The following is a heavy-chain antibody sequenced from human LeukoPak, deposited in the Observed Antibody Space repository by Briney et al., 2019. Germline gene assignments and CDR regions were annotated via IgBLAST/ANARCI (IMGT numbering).Heavy chain of an antibody. Sequence: GGSLRLSCAASGFTFSSYSMNWVRQAPGKGLEWVSYISSSSSTIYYADSVKGRFTISRDNAKNSLYLQMNSLGAEDTAVYYCARKVAGFDYWGQGTLVTVSS. CDR1: GFTFSSYS. D-gene: IGHD6-19*01. CDR3: ARKVAGFDY. J-gene: IGHJ4*02. CDR2: ISSSSSTI. V-gene: IGHV3-48*01.